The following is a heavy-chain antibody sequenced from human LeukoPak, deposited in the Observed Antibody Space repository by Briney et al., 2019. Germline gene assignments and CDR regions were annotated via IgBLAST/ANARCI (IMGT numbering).Heavy chain of an antibody. Sequence: SETLSLTCTVSGGSISSYYWSWIRQPPGKGLEWIGYIYYSGSTNYNPSLKSRVTISVDTSKNQFSLKLSSVTAADTAVYYCAKWGDYDILTGYYDSDYWGHGTLVTVSS. J-gene: IGHJ4*01. V-gene: IGHV4-59*01. CDR2: IYYSGST. D-gene: IGHD3-9*01. CDR3: AKWGDYDILTGYYDSDY. CDR1: GGSISSYY.